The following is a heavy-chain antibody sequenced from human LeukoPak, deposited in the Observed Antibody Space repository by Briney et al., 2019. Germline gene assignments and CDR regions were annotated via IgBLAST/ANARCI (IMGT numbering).Heavy chain of an antibody. J-gene: IGHJ6*02. V-gene: IGHV4-59*08. CDR3: ARSVHIVATSGGCYYYGMDV. D-gene: IGHD5-12*01. Sequence: SETLSLTCTVSGGSISSYYWSWIRQPPGKGLEWIGYIYYSGSTNYNPSLKSRVTISVDTSKNQFSLKLSSVTAADTAVYYCARSVHIVATSGGCYYYGMDVWGQGTTVTVSS. CDR1: GGSISSYY. CDR2: IYYSGST.